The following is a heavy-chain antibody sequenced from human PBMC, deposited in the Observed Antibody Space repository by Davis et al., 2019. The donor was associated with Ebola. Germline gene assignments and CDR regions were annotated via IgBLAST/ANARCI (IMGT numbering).Heavy chain of an antibody. CDR2: IRSKAYGGTT. Sequence: GESLKISCTASGFTFGDYAMSWVRQAPGKGLEWVGFIRSKAYGGTTEYAASVKGRFTISRDDSKSIAYLQMNSLKTEDTAVYYCTRGGAAAGTTFFDYWGQGTLVTVSS. D-gene: IGHD6-13*01. V-gene: IGHV3-49*04. CDR3: TRGGAAAGTTFFDY. J-gene: IGHJ4*02. CDR1: GFTFGDYA.